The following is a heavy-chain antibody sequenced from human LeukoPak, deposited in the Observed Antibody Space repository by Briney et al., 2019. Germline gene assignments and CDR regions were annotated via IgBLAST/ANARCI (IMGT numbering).Heavy chain of an antibody. J-gene: IGHJ6*03. Sequence: SETLSLTCTVSGGSISSYYWSWIRQPPGKGLEWIGCIYYSGYTNYKSSLKSRVTISVDTSKNQFSLKLSSVTAADTAVYYCARPTMVREPYNMDFGEKGPRVTVSS. CDR2: IYYSGYT. V-gene: IGHV4-59*01. D-gene: IGHD4/OR15-4a*01. CDR1: GGSISSYY. CDR3: ARPTMVREPYNMDF.